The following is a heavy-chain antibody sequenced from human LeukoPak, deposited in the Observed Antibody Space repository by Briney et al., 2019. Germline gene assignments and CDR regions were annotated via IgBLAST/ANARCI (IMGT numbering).Heavy chain of an antibody. Sequence: SVKVSCKASGGTFSSYAISWVRQAPGQGLEWMGRIIPILGMANYAQKFQGRVTITADKSTSTAYMELSSLRSEDTAVYYCARVPRGALSWFDPWGQGTLVTVSS. CDR2: IIPILGMA. CDR1: GGTFSSYA. J-gene: IGHJ5*02. V-gene: IGHV1-69*04. CDR3: ARVPRGALSWFDP. D-gene: IGHD1-26*01.